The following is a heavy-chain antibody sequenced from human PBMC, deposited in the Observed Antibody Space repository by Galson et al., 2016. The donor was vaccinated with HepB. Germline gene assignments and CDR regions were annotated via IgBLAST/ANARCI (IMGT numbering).Heavy chain of an antibody. CDR2: ISNDGSNT. CDR1: GFRFSYYG. CDR3: AKGTYFGSGSYYGMDV. Sequence: SLRLSCAASGFRFSYYGMHWVRQAPGKGLEWVAFISNDGSNTYYAESVKGRFTISRDKSRTTVSLQMNSLRAEDTAVYKCAKGTYFGSGSYYGMDVWGQGTLVTVS. V-gene: IGHV3-30*18. J-gene: IGHJ6*02. D-gene: IGHD3-10*01.